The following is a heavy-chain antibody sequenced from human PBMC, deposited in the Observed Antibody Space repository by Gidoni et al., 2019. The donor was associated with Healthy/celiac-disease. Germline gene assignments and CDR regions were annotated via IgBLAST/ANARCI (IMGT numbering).Heavy chain of an antibody. J-gene: IGHJ4*02. V-gene: IGHV4-34*01. CDR1: RGYSSGYS. CDR2: INHSGSN. Sequence: VQLQQWGAGLLKPSETLSRSCALNRGYSSGYSGRWIRQPPGKGLEWVGEINHSGSNNYNPSLTSRVTISGATSKNPSSLNLSSVTAADTAVYYCASFRVLSIRADYWGQGTLVPVSS. D-gene: IGHD3-9*01. CDR3: ASFRVLSIRADY.